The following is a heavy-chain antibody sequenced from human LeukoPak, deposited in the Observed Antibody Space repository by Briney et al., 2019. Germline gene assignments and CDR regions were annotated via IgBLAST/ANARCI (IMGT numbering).Heavy chain of an antibody. CDR3: AKRRYCTSTTCHDFDY. V-gene: IGHV3-23*01. J-gene: IGHJ4*02. CDR1: GFTFRYYA. Sequence: GGSLRLSCAASGFTFRYYAMNWVRQAPGKGLEWVSAVSADGDSTYYADSVKGRFTISRDNSKNTLYLQMNSLRPGDTAVYYCAKRRYCTSTTCHDFDYWGQGTLVTVFS. CDR2: VSADGDST. D-gene: IGHD2-2*01.